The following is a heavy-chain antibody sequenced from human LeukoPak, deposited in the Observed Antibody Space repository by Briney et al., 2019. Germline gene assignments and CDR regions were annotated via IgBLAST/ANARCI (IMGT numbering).Heavy chain of an antibody. CDR3: PKDRAPPYYDFWSGYSTFDY. Sequence: GXXLRLSCAASGFTSSSYAMSWVRQAPGKGLEWVSAISGSGGSTYYADSVKGRFTISRDNSKNTLYLQMNSLRAEDTAVYYCPKDRAPPYYDFWSGYSTFDYWGQGTLVTVSS. D-gene: IGHD3-3*01. J-gene: IGHJ4*02. CDR2: ISGSGGST. CDR1: GFTSSSYA. V-gene: IGHV3-23*01.